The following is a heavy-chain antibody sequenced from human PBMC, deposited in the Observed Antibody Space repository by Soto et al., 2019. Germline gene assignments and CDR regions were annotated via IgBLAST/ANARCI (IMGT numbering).Heavy chain of an antibody. J-gene: IGHJ6*02. V-gene: IGHV3-23*01. CDR3: AKDSLDGDSSGWPYYYYGMDV. CDR1: GFTFSSYA. D-gene: IGHD6-19*01. Sequence: GGSLRLSFAASGFTFSSYAMSWVRQAPGKGLEWVSAISGSGGSTYYADSVKGRFTISRDNSKNTLYLQMNSLRAEDTAVYYCAKDSLDGDSSGWPYYYYGMDVWGQGTTVTVSS. CDR2: ISGSGGST.